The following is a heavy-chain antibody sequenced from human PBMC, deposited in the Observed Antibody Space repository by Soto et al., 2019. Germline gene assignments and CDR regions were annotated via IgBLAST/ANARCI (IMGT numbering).Heavy chain of an antibody. CDR3: ARESSDWNYSGWFDP. J-gene: IGHJ5*02. Sequence: NPSETLSLTCTVSGGSISSYYWSWIRQPPGKGLEWIGYIYYSGSTNYNPSLKSRVTISVDTSKNQFSLKLSSVTAADTAVYYCARESSDWNYSGWFDPWGQGTLVTVSS. CDR1: GGSISSYY. V-gene: IGHV4-59*01. D-gene: IGHD1-7*01. CDR2: IYYSGST.